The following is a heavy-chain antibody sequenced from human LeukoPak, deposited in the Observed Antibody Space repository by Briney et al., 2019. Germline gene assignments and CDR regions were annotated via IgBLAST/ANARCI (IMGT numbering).Heavy chain of an antibody. Sequence: ASVKVSCKVSGYTLTELSMHWVRQAPGKGLEWMGGFDPEDGETIYAQKFQGRVTMIEDTSTDTAYMELSSLRSEDTAVYYCARNYYGSGSYYNSWGQGTLVTVSS. CDR1: GYTLTELS. D-gene: IGHD3-10*01. CDR2: FDPEDGET. J-gene: IGHJ4*02. V-gene: IGHV1-24*01. CDR3: ARNYYGSGSYYNS.